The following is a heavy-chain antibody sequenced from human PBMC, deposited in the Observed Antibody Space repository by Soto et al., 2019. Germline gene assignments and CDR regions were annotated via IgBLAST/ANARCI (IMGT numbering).Heavy chain of an antibody. V-gene: IGHV2-5*02. CDR2: IYWDDID. D-gene: IGHD6-13*01. CDR1: GFSLNTSGVG. CDR3: VHSFYGRVSRLDY. J-gene: IGHJ4*02. Sequence: QITLRESGPTLVQPTQTLTLTCTFFGFSLNTSGVGVGWIRQPPGKALEWLALIYWDDIDLYSPSLKSRLTITKDTSKNQVVLTMTTMDPVDTATYYCVHSFYGRVSRLDYWGQGTLVTVAS.